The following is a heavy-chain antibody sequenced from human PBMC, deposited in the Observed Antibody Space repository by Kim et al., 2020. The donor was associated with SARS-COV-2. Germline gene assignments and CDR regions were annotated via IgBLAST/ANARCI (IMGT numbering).Heavy chain of an antibody. D-gene: IGHD4-17*01. CDR3: ARVKDYGGNPYWYFDL. CDR2: INPNSGGT. Sequence: ASVKVSCKASGYTFTGYYMHWVRQAPGQGLEWMGWINPNSGGTNYAQKFQGRVTMTRDTSISTAYMELSRLRSDDTAVYYCARVKDYGGNPYWYFDLWGRGTLVTVSS. V-gene: IGHV1-2*02. J-gene: IGHJ2*01. CDR1: GYTFTGYY.